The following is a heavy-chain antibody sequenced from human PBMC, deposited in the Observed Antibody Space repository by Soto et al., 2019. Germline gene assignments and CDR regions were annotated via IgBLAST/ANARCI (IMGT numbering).Heavy chain of an antibody. CDR2: ISAYNGNT. CDR3: ARMYYYDSSGPNWFDP. J-gene: IGHJ5*02. V-gene: IGHV1-18*01. CDR1: GYTFTSYG. D-gene: IGHD3-22*01. Sequence: QVQLVQSGAEVKKPGASVKVSCKASGYTFTSYGISWVRQAPGQGLEWMGWISAYNGNTNYAQKLQGRVTMTTDTSTSTGYMELRSLRSDDTAVYYCARMYYYDSSGPNWFDPWGQGTLVTVSS.